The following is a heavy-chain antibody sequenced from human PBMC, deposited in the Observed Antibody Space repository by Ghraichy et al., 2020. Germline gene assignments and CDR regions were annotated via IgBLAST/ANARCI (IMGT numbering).Heavy chain of an antibody. CDR2: ISAYNGNT. CDR1: GYTFTSYG. V-gene: IGHV1-18*01. D-gene: IGHD3-22*01. CDR3: ARDLSIRDDSSGYYQ. Sequence: ASVKVSCKASGYTFTSYGISWVRQAPGQGLEWMGWISAYNGNTNYAQKLQGRVTMTTDTSTCTAYMELRSLRSDDTAVYYCARDLSIRDDSSGYYQWGQGTLVTVSS. J-gene: IGHJ4*02.